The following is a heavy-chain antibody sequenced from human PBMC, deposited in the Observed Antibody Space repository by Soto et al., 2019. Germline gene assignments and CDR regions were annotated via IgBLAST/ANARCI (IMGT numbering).Heavy chain of an antibody. J-gene: IGHJ4*01. CDR2: TSYDGKS. CDR1: GYLISSGYS. CDR3: ARDLSSGYQTFYFDY. D-gene: IGHD3-22*01. Sequence: SETLSLTCKVSGYLISSGYSWGWIRQSPGKGLEWIGSTSYDGKSYYKPSLKRRVVMSVDLANKQFSLRLRSVTAADTAVYYCARDLSSGYQTFYFDYWGQGTPVTVSS. V-gene: IGHV4-38-2*02.